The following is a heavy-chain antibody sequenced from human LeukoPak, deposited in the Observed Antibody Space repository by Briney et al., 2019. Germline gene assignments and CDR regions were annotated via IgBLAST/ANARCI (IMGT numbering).Heavy chain of an antibody. CDR3: ARDQNRAFDS. CDR1: TGSISSYY. J-gene: IGHJ3*02. CDR2: IFYSGST. V-gene: IGHV4-59*01. Sequence: SETLSLTCTVATGSISSYYWSWIRQLPGNGLEWIGYIFYSGSTNYNPSLKSRVTISVDTSKNQFSLKLSSVTAADTAVYYCARDQNRAFDSWGQGTMVTVSS.